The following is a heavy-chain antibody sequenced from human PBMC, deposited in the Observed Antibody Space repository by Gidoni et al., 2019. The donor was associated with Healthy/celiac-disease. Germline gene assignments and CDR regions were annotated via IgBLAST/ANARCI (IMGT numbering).Heavy chain of an antibody. CDR3: AGTYDSSGYLFDY. D-gene: IGHD3-22*01. Sequence: QLQLQESCPGLVKPSETLSLTCTVSGGSISSSSYYWGWIRQPPGKGLEWIGSIYYSGSTYYNPSLKSRVTISVDTSKNQFSLKLSSVTAADTAVYYCAGTYDSSGYLFDYWGQGTLVTVSS. CDR1: GGSISSSSYY. J-gene: IGHJ4*02. V-gene: IGHV4-39*01. CDR2: IYYSGST.